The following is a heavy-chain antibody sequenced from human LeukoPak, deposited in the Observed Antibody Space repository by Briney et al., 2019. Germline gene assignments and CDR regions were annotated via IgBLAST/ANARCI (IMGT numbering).Heavy chain of an antibody. Sequence: SETLSLTCTVSGGSISSHYWSWIRQPPGKGLEWIGYIYTSGSTNYNPSLKSRVTISVDTSKNQFSLKLGSVAAADTAVYYCARLRYCSSTSCYPWFDPWGQGTLVTVSS. D-gene: IGHD2-2*01. V-gene: IGHV4-4*09. CDR1: GGSISSHY. CDR3: ARLRYCSSTSCYPWFDP. CDR2: IYTSGST. J-gene: IGHJ5*02.